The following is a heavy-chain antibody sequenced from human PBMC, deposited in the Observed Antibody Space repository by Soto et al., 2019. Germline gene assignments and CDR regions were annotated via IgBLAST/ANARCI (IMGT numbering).Heavy chain of an antibody. J-gene: IGHJ5*02. Sequence: SGKVSCKASRGSFGSDAITWVRQAPGQGLEWVGRIIPIFGTTNYAQNLQGRVTISADKSTLTSYMELHSLTSDDTALYYCARDRTDSGYYTNWLDPWGQGTKVTVSS. V-gene: IGHV1-69*06. D-gene: IGHD3-22*01. CDR2: IIPIFGTT. CDR1: RGSFGSDA. CDR3: ARDRTDSGYYTNWLDP.